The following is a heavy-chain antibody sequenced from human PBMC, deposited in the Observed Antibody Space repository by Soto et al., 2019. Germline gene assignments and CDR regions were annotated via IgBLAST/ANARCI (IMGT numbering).Heavy chain of an antibody. Sequence: GGSLRLSCAASGFTFSSYAMSWVRQAPGKGLEWVSAISGSGGSTYYADSVKGRFTISRDNSKNTLCLQMNSLRAEDTAVYYCAKVLRSHYYDSSGYSPDAFDIWGQGTIVTVSS. J-gene: IGHJ3*02. CDR2: ISGSGGST. V-gene: IGHV3-23*01. D-gene: IGHD3-22*01. CDR1: GFTFSSYA. CDR3: AKVLRSHYYDSSGYSPDAFDI.